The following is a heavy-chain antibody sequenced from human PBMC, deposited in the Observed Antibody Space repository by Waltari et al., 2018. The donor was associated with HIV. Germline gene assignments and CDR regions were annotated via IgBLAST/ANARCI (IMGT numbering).Heavy chain of an antibody. CDR3: ATVLVRTSWVITTAPFDY. CDR2: IYSNATT. V-gene: IGHV3-53*01. D-gene: IGHD3-22*01. CDR1: GFAVINNY. Sequence: EVQLLDSGGGLNQPGGSLRLAGAASGFAVINNYMSWVRQAPGKGLEWVSLIYSNATTSYADSVKGLFTISRDNSKNTLYLQMTSLRADDTAVYFCATVLVRTSWVITTAPFDYWGQGTLVTVSS. J-gene: IGHJ4*02.